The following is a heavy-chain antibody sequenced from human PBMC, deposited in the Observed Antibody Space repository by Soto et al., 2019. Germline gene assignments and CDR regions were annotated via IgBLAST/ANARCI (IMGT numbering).Heavy chain of an antibody. CDR2: IYSGGST. D-gene: IGHD3-10*01. CDR3: ARDMVRALDV. Sequence: GGSLRLSCAASGFTVNSNYMSWVRQAPGKGLEWVSVIYSGGSTYYPDSVKARFTISRDNSKNTLYLQMNSLRAEDTAVYYCARDMVRALDVWGQGTTVTVSS. CDR1: GFTVNSNY. J-gene: IGHJ6*02. V-gene: IGHV3-66*01.